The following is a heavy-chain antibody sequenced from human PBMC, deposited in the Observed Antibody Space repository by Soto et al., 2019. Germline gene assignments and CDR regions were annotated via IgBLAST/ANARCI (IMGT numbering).Heavy chain of an antibody. CDR2: IKQDGSEK. V-gene: IGHV3-7*01. CDR3: ARELTDPDRGKLTGNPLDY. Sequence: GGSLRLSCAASGFTFSSYWMSWVRQAPGKGLEWVANIKQDGSEKYYVDSVKGRFTISRDNAKNSLYLQMNSLRAEDTAVYYCARELTDPDRGKLTGNPLDYWGQGTLVTVSS. D-gene: IGHD7-27*01. CDR1: GFTFSSYW. J-gene: IGHJ4*02.